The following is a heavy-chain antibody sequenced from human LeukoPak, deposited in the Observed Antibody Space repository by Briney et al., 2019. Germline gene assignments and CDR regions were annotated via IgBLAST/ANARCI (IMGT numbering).Heavy chain of an antibody. V-gene: IGHV1-69*13. J-gene: IGHJ4*02. CDR1: GGTFSSYA. CDR2: IIPIFGTA. D-gene: IGHD3-9*01. CDR3: ARDIPQPTRYDILTGFYFDY. Sequence: ASVKVSCKASGGTFSSYAISWVRQAPGQGLEWMGGIIPIFGTANYAQKFQGRVTITADESTSTAYMELSSLRSEDTAVYYCARDIPQPTRYDILTGFYFDYWGQGTLVTVSS.